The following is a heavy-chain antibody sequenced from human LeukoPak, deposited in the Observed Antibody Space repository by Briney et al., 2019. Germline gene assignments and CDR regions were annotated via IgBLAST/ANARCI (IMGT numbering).Heavy chain of an antibody. D-gene: IGHD6-19*01. CDR3: AREQWRSGWYDY. V-gene: IGHV6-1*01. J-gene: IGHJ4*02. CDR1: GDSVSSTNAA. Sequence: SQTLSLTCALSGDSVSSTNAAWTWVRQSPSRGLEWLGRTYYRSKWYNDYAVSVKSRITINPDTSKNQFALQLKSVTPEDTAVYYCAREQWRSGWYDYWGQGTLVTVSS. CDR2: TYYRSKWYN.